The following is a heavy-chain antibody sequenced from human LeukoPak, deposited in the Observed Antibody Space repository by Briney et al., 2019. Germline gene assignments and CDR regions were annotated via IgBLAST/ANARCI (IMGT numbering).Heavy chain of an antibody. CDR3: ARPVSKGYSDYYMDV. CDR1: GGSISTYF. CDR2: VYYTGST. D-gene: IGHD5-12*01. Sequence: SETLSLTCTVSGGSISTYFWYWLRQPPGKGLEWISFVYYTGSTDYNPSLKSRVSISVDTSKNQFSLKLSSVTVADTAVYYCARPVSKGYSDYYMDVWGKGTTVTVSS. V-gene: IGHV4-59*08. J-gene: IGHJ6*03.